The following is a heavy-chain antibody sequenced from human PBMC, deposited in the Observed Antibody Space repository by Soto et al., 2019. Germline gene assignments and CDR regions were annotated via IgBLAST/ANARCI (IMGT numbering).Heavy chain of an antibody. CDR2: ISSSSSYI. CDR1: GFTFSSYS. J-gene: IGHJ3*02. CDR3: ARLSGYSSSWYDAFDI. Sequence: GGSLRLSCAASGFTFSSYSMNWVRQAPGKGLEWVSSISSSSSYIYYADSVKGRFTISRDNAKNSLYLQMNSLRAEDTAVYYCARLSGYSSSWYDAFDIWGQGTMVTVSS. D-gene: IGHD6-13*01. V-gene: IGHV3-21*01.